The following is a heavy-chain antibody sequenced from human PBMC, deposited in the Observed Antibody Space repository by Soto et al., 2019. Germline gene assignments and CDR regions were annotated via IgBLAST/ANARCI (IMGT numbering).Heavy chain of an antibody. Sequence: SDTLSLTCTVSGGSISRSRYYWGRIRHPPGKGLEWIGSIHYSGSTYYNPSLKSRVTISVDTSKNQFSLKLSSVTAADTAVYYCARLTYYYDSSGYYYYYYGMDVWGQGTTVTVSS. V-gene: IGHV4-39*01. D-gene: IGHD3-22*01. CDR1: GGSISRSRYY. CDR2: IHYSGST. CDR3: ARLTYYYDSSGYYYYYYGMDV. J-gene: IGHJ6*02.